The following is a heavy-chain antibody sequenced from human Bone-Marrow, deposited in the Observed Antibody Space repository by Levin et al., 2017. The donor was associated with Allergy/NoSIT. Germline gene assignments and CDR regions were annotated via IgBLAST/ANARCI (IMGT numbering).Heavy chain of an antibody. V-gene: IGHV4-30-2*01. Sequence: SETLSLTCAVSGGSISSGGYSWSWIRQPPGKGLEWIGYIYHSGSTYYNPSLKSRVTISVDRSKNQFSLKLSSVTAADTAVYYCARGGGRVLFDYWGQGTLVTVSS. J-gene: IGHJ4*02. CDR2: IYHSGST. D-gene: IGHD2-15*01. CDR1: GGSISSGGYS. CDR3: ARGGGRVLFDY.